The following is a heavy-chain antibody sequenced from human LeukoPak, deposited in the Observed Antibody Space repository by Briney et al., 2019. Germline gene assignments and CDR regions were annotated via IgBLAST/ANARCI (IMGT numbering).Heavy chain of an antibody. D-gene: IGHD1-14*01. J-gene: IGHJ4*02. CDR1: GYSISSGYY. CDR2: IYHSGST. CDR3: ARARGYLIPGGIKDY. Sequence: SETLSLTCTVSGYSISSGYYWGWIRQPPGKGLEWIGSIYHSGSTYYNPSLKSRVTISVDTSKNQFSLKLSSVTAADTAVYYCARARGYLIPGGIKDYWGQGTLVTVSS. V-gene: IGHV4-38-2*02.